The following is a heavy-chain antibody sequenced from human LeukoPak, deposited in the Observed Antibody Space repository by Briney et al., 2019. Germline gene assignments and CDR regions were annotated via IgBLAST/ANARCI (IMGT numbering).Heavy chain of an antibody. J-gene: IGHJ6*02. V-gene: IGHV1-2*02. CDR1: VYRHSGYY. CDR3: ARWNDPTQNYYHYGMDV. Sequence: AASVKDSCKASVYRHSGYYMYWVRQAPGQGLEWMGWINPNSGGSKYAQKFQGRVTMTRATSISTAYMELNSLRADDTAVYYCARWNDPTQNYYHYGMDVWGQGTTVTVSS. D-gene: IGHD1-1*01. CDR2: INPNSGGS.